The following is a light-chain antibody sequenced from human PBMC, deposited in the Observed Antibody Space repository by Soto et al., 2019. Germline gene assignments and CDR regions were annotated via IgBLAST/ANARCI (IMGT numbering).Light chain of an antibody. J-gene: IGLJ1*01. V-gene: IGLV2-18*02. CDR2: EVT. CDR1: SSDVGGYNR. CDR3: SSYASSSTPYV. Sequence: QSVLTQPPSVWESPGQSVTISCTGTSSDVGGYNRVSWYQQPPGTAPKLMIYEVTNRPSGVPDRFSGSKSGNTASLTISGLQAEDEADYYCSSYASSSTPYVFGTGTKVTVL.